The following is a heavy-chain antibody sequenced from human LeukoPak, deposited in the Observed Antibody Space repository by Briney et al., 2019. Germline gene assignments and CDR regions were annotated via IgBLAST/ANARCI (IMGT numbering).Heavy chain of an antibody. CDR2: IYYSGST. CDR3: ARSEWPLIKIDY. CDR1: GGPISIYY. V-gene: IGHV4-59*01. Sequence: PSETLSLTCTVSGGPISIYYWSWIRQPSGKGLEWIGYIYYSGSTNYNPSLKSRVTISVDTSKNQFSLKLSSVTAADTAVYYCARSEWPLIKIDYWGQGTLVTVSS. D-gene: IGHD3-3*01. J-gene: IGHJ4*02.